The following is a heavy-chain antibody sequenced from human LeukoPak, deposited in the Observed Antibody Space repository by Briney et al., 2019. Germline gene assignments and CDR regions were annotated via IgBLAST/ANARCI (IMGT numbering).Heavy chain of an antibody. V-gene: IGHV3-48*03. CDR1: GFTFSPYG. CDR3: ARNGGGLDY. CDR2: IGNSDSDT. Sequence: GGSLRLSCAASGFTFSPYGMIWVRQAPGKGLERVSYIGNSDSDTYYSDSVKGRFTISRDNAKNSLYLQMNSLRAEDTAVYYCARNGGGLDYWGQGTLVTVSS. J-gene: IGHJ4*02. D-gene: IGHD2-21*01.